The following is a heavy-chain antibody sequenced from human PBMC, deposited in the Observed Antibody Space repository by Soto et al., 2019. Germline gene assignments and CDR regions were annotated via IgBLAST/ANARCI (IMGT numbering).Heavy chain of an antibody. J-gene: IGHJ4*02. CDR3: ASDLMITFGGVIARGYFDY. CDR2: ISGSGSTI. CDR1: GFTFSDYY. Sequence: QVQLVESGGGLVKPGGSLRLSCAASGFTFSDYYMSWIRQAPGKGLEWVSDISGSGSTIYYADSVKGRFTISRDNAKNSLYLQMNGLIAATTAVDYCASDLMITFGGVIARGYFDYWGQGTLVTVSS. D-gene: IGHD3-16*02. V-gene: IGHV3-11*01.